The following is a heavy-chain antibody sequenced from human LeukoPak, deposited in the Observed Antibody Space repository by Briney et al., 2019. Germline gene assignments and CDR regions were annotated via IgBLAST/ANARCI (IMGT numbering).Heavy chain of an antibody. Sequence: GSLRLSCAASGFTFSNYWMHWVRQAPGKGLVWVSRINTDGGTTTYADSVKGRFTISRDNAKTTLYLQMNSLRAEDTAVYYCARGYTSTSPRGDFQHWGQGTLVTVSS. CDR1: GFTFSNYW. CDR2: INTDGGTT. V-gene: IGHV3-74*01. D-gene: IGHD6-13*01. CDR3: ARGYTSTSPRGDFQH. J-gene: IGHJ1*01.